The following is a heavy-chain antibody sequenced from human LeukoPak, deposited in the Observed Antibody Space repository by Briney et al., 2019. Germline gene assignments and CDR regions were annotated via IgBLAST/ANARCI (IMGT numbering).Heavy chain of an antibody. Sequence: SETLSLTCTVPGGSISSYYWSWIRQPPGKGLEWIGYIYYSGSTNYNPSLKSRVTMSVDTSKNQFSLKLSSVTAADTAVYYCAREGYCSSTSCYGDAFDIWGQGTMVTISS. CDR2: IYYSGST. V-gene: IGHV4-59*12. CDR3: AREGYCSSTSCYGDAFDI. D-gene: IGHD2-2*01. CDR1: GGSISSYY. J-gene: IGHJ3*02.